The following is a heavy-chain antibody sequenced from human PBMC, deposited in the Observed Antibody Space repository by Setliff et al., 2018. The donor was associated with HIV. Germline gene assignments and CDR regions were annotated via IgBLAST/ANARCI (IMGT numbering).Heavy chain of an antibody. Sequence: GASVKVSCKAFGFTFSTSAVQWVRQSRGEPLEWIGWVAVGSGASNYAQKFQERVTISTDISTSTAYMELSSLRSEDTALYYCAAGGGSRFSPNAFDIWGRGTVVTASS. J-gene: IGHJ3*02. D-gene: IGHD1-26*01. V-gene: IGHV1-58*01. CDR3: AAGGGSRFSPNAFDI. CDR2: VAVGSGAS. CDR1: GFTFSTSA.